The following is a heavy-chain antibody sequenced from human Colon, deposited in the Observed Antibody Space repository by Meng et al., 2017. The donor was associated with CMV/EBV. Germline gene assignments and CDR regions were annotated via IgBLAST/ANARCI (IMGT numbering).Heavy chain of an antibody. V-gene: IGHV3-21*01. D-gene: IGHD4/OR15-4a*01. CDR3: ARGGVLAVLGANPDY. J-gene: IGHJ4*02. CDR1: GFTFSTYN. Sequence: GGSLRLSCAASGFTFSTYNMNWVRQAPGKGLEWVSSIVSDTYTYYADSVKGRFTISRDNAKNSLYLQMNSLRTEDTAVYYCARGGVLAVLGANPDYWGQGTLVTVSS. CDR2: IVSDTYT.